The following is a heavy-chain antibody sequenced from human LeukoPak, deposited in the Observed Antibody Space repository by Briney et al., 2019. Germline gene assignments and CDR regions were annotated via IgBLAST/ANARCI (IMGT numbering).Heavy chain of an antibody. CDR1: GFSFDDYA. CDR2: ISWNSGSI. V-gene: IGHV3-9*01. D-gene: IGHD5-18*01. CDR3: ARDAAYGYDRFDY. J-gene: IGHJ4*02. Sequence: PGGSLRLSCAASGFSFDDYAMHWARQTPGKGLEWVSGISWNSGSIAYADSVKGRFTISRDNAKNSLYLQMNSLRAEDTAVYYCARDAAYGYDRFDYWGQGTQVTVSS.